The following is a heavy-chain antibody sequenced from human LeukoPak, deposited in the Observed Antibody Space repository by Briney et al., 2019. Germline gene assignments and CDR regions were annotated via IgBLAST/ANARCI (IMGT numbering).Heavy chain of an antibody. V-gene: IGHV3-21*01. CDR2: ISSSSSYI. J-gene: IGHJ6*03. D-gene: IGHD2-2*02. CDR3: ASTAGYCSSTSCYTYYYYYMDV. Sequence: KTGGSLRLSCAASGFTFSSYSMNWVRLAPGKGLEWVSSISSSSSYIYYAGSVKGRFTISRDNAKNSLYLQMNSLRAEDTAVYYCASTAGYCSSTSCYTYYYYYMDVWGKGTTVTVSS. CDR1: GFTFSSYS.